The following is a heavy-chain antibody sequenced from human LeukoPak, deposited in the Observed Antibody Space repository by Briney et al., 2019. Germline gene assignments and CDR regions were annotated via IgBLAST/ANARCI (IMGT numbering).Heavy chain of an antibody. CDR1: GGTFSSYA. CDR3: ASGFGEWRWNWFDP. D-gene: IGHD3-10*01. Sequence: SVKVSCKASGGTFSSYAISWVRQAPGQGLEWMGGIILIFGTANSAQKFQGRVTITADKSTSSAYMELSSLRSEDTAVYYCASGFGEWRWNWFDPWGQGTLVTVSS. V-gene: IGHV1-69*06. CDR2: IILIFGTA. J-gene: IGHJ5*02.